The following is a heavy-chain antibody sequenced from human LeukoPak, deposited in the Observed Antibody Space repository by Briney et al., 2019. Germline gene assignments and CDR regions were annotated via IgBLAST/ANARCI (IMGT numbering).Heavy chain of an antibody. D-gene: IGHD1-7*01. J-gene: IGHJ4*02. Sequence: GGSLRLSCAASGFTFSTYSMNWVRQAPGKGLEWVSSISSSNSYIYYADSMKGRLTISRDNAKNALYLQINSLRAEDTAVYYCARGGLELDYWGQGTLVTVSS. V-gene: IGHV3-21*01. CDR3: ARGGLELDY. CDR2: ISSSNSYI. CDR1: GFTFSTYS.